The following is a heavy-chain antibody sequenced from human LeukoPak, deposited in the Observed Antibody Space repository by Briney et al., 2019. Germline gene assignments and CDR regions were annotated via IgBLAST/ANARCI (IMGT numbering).Heavy chain of an antibody. V-gene: IGHV3-23*01. CDR1: GFTFSSYA. Sequence: GGSLRLSCAASGFTFSSYAMSWVRQAPGKGLEWVSAISGSGGSTYYADSVKGRFTISRDNSKNTLYLQMNSLRAEDTAVYYCAKAAYYYDSRGYYGAPIDYWGQGTLVTVSS. CDR2: ISGSGGST. J-gene: IGHJ4*02. CDR3: AKAAYYYDSRGYYGAPIDY. D-gene: IGHD3-22*01.